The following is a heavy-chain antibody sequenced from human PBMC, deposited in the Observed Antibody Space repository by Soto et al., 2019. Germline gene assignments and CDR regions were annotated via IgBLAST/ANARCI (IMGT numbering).Heavy chain of an antibody. Sequence: GGSLRLSCAASGFTFSSYAMSWVRQAPGKGLEWVSAISGSGGSTYYADSVKGRFTISRDNSKNTLYLQMNRLRAEDTAVYYCAKDPPRDIVVVPAAPGDYWGQGTLVTVSS. CDR2: ISGSGGST. CDR3: AKDPPRDIVVVPAAPGDY. V-gene: IGHV3-23*01. CDR1: GFTFSSYA. D-gene: IGHD2-2*01. J-gene: IGHJ4*02.